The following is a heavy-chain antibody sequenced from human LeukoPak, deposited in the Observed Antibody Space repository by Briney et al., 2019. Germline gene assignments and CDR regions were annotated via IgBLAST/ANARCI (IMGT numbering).Heavy chain of an antibody. CDR1: GYTLTELS. Sequence: ASVKVSCQVSGYTLTELSMHWVRQAPGKGLEWMGGFDPEDGETMYAQRFQGRVTMTEDTSTDTAYMELSSLRSEDTSVYYCATVRGNYDAFDIWGQGTMVTVSS. V-gene: IGHV1-24*01. D-gene: IGHD1-1*01. CDR2: FDPEDGET. CDR3: ATVRGNYDAFDI. J-gene: IGHJ3*02.